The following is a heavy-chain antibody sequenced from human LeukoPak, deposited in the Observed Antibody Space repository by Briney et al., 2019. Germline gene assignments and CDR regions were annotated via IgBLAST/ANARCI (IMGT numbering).Heavy chain of an antibody. CDR3: AREGGDPRWLDP. V-gene: IGHV4-4*07. CDR1: GGSISSYY. CDR2: INTSGST. D-gene: IGHD6-25*01. J-gene: IGHJ5*02. Sequence: SETLSLTCTVSGGSISSYYWTWIRQSAGKGLEWIGRINTSGSTNYSPSLRSRVTMSVNTSKNQFSLNLTSVTAADAAVYSCAREGGDPRWLDPWGQGTLVTVSS.